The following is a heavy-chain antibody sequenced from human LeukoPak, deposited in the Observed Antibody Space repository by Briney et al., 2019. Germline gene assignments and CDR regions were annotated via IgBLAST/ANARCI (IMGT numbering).Heavy chain of an antibody. CDR1: GDSFSSYS. CDR3: ARVWGYSYGRVDY. J-gene: IGHJ4*02. V-gene: IGHV4-59*08. CDR2: IHYSGSA. D-gene: IGHD5-18*01. Sequence: SETLSLTCRVSGDSFSSYSWSWIRQRPGKALEWIGYIHYSGSADYNPSLLSRVTISVDTSKNQFSLKLTSVTAADTAVYYCARVWGYSYGRVDYWGQGTLVTVSS.